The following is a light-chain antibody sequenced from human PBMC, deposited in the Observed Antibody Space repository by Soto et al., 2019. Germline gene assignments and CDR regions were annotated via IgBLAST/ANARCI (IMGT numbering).Light chain of an antibody. V-gene: IGKV1-27*01. CDR3: QQYENFPIT. Sequence: DRVTITWRASQAISNYLACYQRKPGKPPDLLISSASTLQSGAPSRFSGSGSGTDFTFTISSLQPEDIGTYYCQQYENFPITFGQGTRLE. J-gene: IGKJ5*01. CDR2: SAS. CDR1: QAISNY.